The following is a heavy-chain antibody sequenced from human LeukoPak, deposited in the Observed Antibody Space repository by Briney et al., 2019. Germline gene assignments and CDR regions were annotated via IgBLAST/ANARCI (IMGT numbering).Heavy chain of an antibody. D-gene: IGHD3-22*01. CDR2: GYTSGST. J-gene: IGHJ4*02. CDR3: AARYDSSGYYDY. Sequence: PSETLSLTCTVSGGSISSGSYYWSWIRQPAGKGLEWIGRGYTSGSTNYNPSLKSRVTISLDTSKNQFSLKLSSVTAADTAVYYCAARYDSSGYYDYWGQGTLVTVSS. CDR1: GGSISSGSYY. V-gene: IGHV4-61*02.